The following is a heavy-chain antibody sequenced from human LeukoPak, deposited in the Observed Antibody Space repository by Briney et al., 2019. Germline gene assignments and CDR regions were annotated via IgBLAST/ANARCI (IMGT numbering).Heavy chain of an antibody. D-gene: IGHD6-13*01. CDR3: ARNPRDSSSSPDPGETDY. V-gene: IGHV4-34*01. CDR1: GGSFSGYY. J-gene: IGHJ4*02. Sequence: SEPLSLTCAVYGGSFSGYYWSWIRQPPGKGLEWIGEINHSGSTNYNPSLKSRVTISVDTSKNQFSLKLSSVTAADTAVYYCARNPRDSSSSPDPGETDYWGQGTLVTVFS. CDR2: INHSGST.